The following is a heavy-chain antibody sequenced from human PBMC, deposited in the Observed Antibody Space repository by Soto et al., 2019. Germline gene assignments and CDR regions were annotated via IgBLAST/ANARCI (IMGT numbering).Heavy chain of an antibody. CDR1: GGTFSSYA. V-gene: IGHV1-69*06. CDR2: IIPIFGTA. D-gene: IGHD3-3*01. CDR3: ARAPANDDFWSGYYRAGFDY. J-gene: IGHJ4*02. Sequence: QVQLVQSGAEVKKPGSSVKVSCKASGGTFSSYAISWVRQAPGQGLEWIGGIIPIFGTANYAQKFQGRVTITADKSTSTAYMELSSLRSEDTAVYYCARAPANDDFWSGYYRAGFDYWGQGTLVTVSS.